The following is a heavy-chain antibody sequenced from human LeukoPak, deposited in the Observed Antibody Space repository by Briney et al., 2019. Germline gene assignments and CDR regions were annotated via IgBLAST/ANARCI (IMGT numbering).Heavy chain of an antibody. D-gene: IGHD3-22*01. V-gene: IGHV4-31*03. CDR3: ARAPHPDYYDSRGYYPFDY. CDR2: IYYSGGT. Sequence: PSETLSLTYTVSGGSLSSAGYYWRWIRQHPGKGLEWIGYIYYSGGTYYNPSLKSRVTISVDTSKNQFSLKLSSVTAADTAVYYCARAPHPDYYDSRGYYPFDYWGQGTLVTVSS. J-gene: IGHJ4*02. CDR1: GGSLSSAGYY.